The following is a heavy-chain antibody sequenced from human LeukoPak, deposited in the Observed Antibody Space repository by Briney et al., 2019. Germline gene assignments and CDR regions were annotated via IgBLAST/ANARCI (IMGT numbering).Heavy chain of an antibody. CDR1: GGSISSYY. Sequence: TSETLSLTCTVSGGSISSYYWSWLRQPPGKGLEWIGYIYSSGSTNYNPSLKSRVTISVDTSKNQFSLNLSSVTAADTAVYYCARSHSSSWSRPFDYWGQGTLVTVSS. CDR2: IYSSGST. V-gene: IGHV4-59*01. D-gene: IGHD6-13*01. CDR3: ARSHSSSWSRPFDY. J-gene: IGHJ4*02.